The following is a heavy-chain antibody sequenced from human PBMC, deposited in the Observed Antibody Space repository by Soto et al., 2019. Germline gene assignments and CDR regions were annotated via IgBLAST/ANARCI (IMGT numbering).Heavy chain of an antibody. Sequence: EVQLLESGGGLVQPGGSLRLSCAASGFTFSSYAMSWVRQAPGKGLEWVSAISGSGGSTYYADSVKGRFTISRDNSKNTLYLQMNSLRAEDTAVYYCAHGGGRMVRRVIIQKPYYFDYWGQGTLVTVSS. V-gene: IGHV3-23*01. D-gene: IGHD3-10*01. J-gene: IGHJ4*02. CDR3: AHGGGRMVRRVIIQKPYYFDY. CDR1: GFTFSSYA. CDR2: ISGSGGST.